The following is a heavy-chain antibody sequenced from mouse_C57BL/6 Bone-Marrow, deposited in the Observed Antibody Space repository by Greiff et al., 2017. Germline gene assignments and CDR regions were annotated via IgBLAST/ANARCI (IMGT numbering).Heavy chain of an antibody. Sequence: QVQLQQPGAELVRPGTSVKLSCKASGYTFTSYWMHWVKQRPGQGLEWIGVIDPSDSYTNYNQKFKGKATLTVDTSSSTAYMQLSSLTSADSAVYYCARRGPFAYWGQGTLVTVSA. CDR3: ARRGPFAY. J-gene: IGHJ3*01. CDR1: GYTFTSYW. CDR2: IDPSDSYT. V-gene: IGHV1-59*01.